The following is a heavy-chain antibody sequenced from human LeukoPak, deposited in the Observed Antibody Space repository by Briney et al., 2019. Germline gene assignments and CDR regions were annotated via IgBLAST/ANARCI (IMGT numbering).Heavy chain of an antibody. CDR2: TYYRSKWYN. D-gene: IGHD1-26*01. Sequence: SQTLSLTCAISGDSVSSNSAAWNWISQSPSRGLEWLGRTYYRSKWYNDYAVSVKSRITINPDTSKNQFSLQLNSVTPEDTAVYYCARGRTWELLSGVYWFDPWGQGTLVTVSS. V-gene: IGHV6-1*01. CDR3: ARGRTWELLSGVYWFDP. J-gene: IGHJ5*02. CDR1: GDSVSSNSAA.